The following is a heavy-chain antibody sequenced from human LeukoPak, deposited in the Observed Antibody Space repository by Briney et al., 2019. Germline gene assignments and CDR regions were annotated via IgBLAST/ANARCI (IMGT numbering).Heavy chain of an antibody. D-gene: IGHD3-16*01. CDR3: ARGEGGHNFDY. CDR2: INHSGST. J-gene: IGHJ4*02. Sequence: PSETLSLTCAVYGGSFSGYYWSWIRQPPGKGLEWIGEINHSGSTNYNPSLKSRVTISVDTSKNQFSLKLSSVTAADTAAYYCARGEGGHNFDYWGQGTLVTVSS. V-gene: IGHV4-34*01. CDR1: GGSFSGYY.